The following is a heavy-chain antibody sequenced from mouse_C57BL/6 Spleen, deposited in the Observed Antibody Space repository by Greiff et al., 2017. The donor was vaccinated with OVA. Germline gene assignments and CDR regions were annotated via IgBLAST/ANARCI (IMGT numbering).Heavy chain of an antibody. V-gene: IGHV5-6*02. Sequence: EVKLEESGGDLVKPGGSLKLSCAASGFTFSSYGMSWVRQTPDKRLEWVATISSGGSYTYYPDSVKGRFTISRDNAKNTLYLQMSSLKSEDTAMYYCARPYGNSYFDYWGQGTTLTVSS. J-gene: IGHJ2*01. CDR1: GFTFSSYG. CDR2: ISSGGSYT. D-gene: IGHD2-1*01. CDR3: ARPYGNSYFDY.